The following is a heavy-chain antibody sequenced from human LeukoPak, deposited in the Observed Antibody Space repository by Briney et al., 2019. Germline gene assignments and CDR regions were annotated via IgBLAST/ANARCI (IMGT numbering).Heavy chain of an antibody. J-gene: IGHJ4*02. CDR2: IYYSGST. Sequence: SETLSLTCTVSGGSISSGGYYWSWIRHHPGKGLEWIGYIYYSGSTYYNPSLKSRVTISVDTSKNQFSLKLSSVTAADTAVYYCARAGDCSSTSCYNFDYWGQGTLVTVSS. CDR1: GGSISSGGYY. V-gene: IGHV4-31*03. CDR3: ARAGDCSSTSCYNFDY. D-gene: IGHD2-2*02.